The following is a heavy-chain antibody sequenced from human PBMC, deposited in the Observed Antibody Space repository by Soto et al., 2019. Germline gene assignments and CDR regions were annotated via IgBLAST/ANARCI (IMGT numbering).Heavy chain of an antibody. CDR3: ARIQSIAASDYYCYGMDV. CDR1: GFSLSTSGMC. Sequence: SGPTLVNPTQTLTLTCTFSGFSLSTSGMCVSWIRQPPGKALEWLALIDWDDDKYYSTSLKTRLTISKDTSKNQVVLTMTNMDPVDAATYYCARIQSIAASDYYCYGMDVWGQGSTVTVSS. J-gene: IGHJ6*02. CDR2: IDWDDDK. D-gene: IGHD6-6*01. V-gene: IGHV2-70*01.